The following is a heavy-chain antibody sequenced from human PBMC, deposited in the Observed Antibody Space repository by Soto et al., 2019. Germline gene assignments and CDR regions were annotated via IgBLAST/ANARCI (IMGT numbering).Heavy chain of an antibody. J-gene: IGHJ6*03. D-gene: IGHD3-10*01. V-gene: IGHV3-30*18. Sequence: QPGGSLRLSCAASGFTFSSYGMHWVRQAPGKGLEWVAVISYDGSNKYYADSVKGRFTISRDNSKNTLYLQMNSLRAADTAVYYCAKDGYYYGLGSYYKLGYYYYYMDVCGKWTTVPVSS. CDR1: GFTFSSYG. CDR3: AKDGYYYGLGSYYKLGYYYYYMDV. CDR2: ISYDGSNK.